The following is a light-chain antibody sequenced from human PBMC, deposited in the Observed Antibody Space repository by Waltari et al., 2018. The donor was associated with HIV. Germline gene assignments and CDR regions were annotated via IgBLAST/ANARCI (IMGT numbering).Light chain of an antibody. J-gene: IGLJ1*01. CDR2: DVS. V-gene: IGLV2-14*03. CDR3: SSYTSSSPYA. CDR1: ISDVGGYNY. Sequence: QSALTQPASVSGSHGQSLTISRTGTISDVGGYNYVSWYQQHPGKAPKPMIYDVSNRPSGVSNRFSGSKSGNTASLTISGLQAEDEADYYCSSYTSSSPYAFGTGTKVTVL.